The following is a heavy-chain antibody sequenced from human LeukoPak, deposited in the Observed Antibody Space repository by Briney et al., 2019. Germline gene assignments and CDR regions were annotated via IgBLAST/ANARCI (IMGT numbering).Heavy chain of an antibody. V-gene: IGHV3-7*01. D-gene: IGHD6-19*01. J-gene: IGHJ4*02. CDR3: ARDRGSSGWYEFDY. CDR2: IKQDGSEK. CDR1: GFTFSSYG. Sequence: GGSLRLSCAASGFTFSSYGMSWVRQAPGKGLEWVANIKQDGSEKYYVDSVKGRFTISRDNAKNSLYLQMNSLRAEDTAVYYCARDRGSSGWYEFDYWGQGTLVTVSS.